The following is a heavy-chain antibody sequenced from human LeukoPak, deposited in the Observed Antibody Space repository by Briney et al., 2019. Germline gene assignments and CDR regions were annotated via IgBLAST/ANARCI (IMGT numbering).Heavy chain of an antibody. J-gene: IGHJ4*02. V-gene: IGHV3-64*01. CDR2: ISSNGGST. Sequence: PGGSLRLSCAASGFTFSNAWMSWVRQAPGKGLEYVSAISSNGGSTYYANSVKGRFTISRDNSKNTLYLQMGSLRAEDMAVYYCARDGPVTTFDYWGQGTLVTVSS. CDR3: ARDGPVTTFDY. CDR1: GFTFSNAW. D-gene: IGHD4-17*01.